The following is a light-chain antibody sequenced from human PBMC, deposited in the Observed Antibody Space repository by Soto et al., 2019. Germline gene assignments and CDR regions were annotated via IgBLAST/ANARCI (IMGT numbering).Light chain of an antibody. CDR1: SSNIGAGYV. CDR3: QSYDNNRDYV. CDR2: SDN. J-gene: IGLJ1*01. Sequence: QSVLTQPPSVSGAPGQRVTISCTGSSSNIGAGYVVHWYQQLPGAAPKLLIFSDNNRPLGVPDRFSGSKSGTSASLAITGLQTEDEADYYCQSYDNNRDYVFGTGTKLTVL. V-gene: IGLV1-40*01.